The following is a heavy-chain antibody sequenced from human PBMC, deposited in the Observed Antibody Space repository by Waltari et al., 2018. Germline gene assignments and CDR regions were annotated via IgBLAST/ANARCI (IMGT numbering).Heavy chain of an antibody. CDR3: ARAEGRYCSGGSCYFPPYNWFDP. D-gene: IGHD2-15*01. CDR2: INHSGST. V-gene: IGHV4-34*01. J-gene: IGHJ5*02. CDR1: GGSFSGYY. Sequence: QVQLQQWGAGLLKPSETLSLTCAVYGGSFSGYYWSWTRQPPGTGLEWIGEINHSGSTNYNPSLKSRVTISVDTSKNQFSLKLSSVTAADTAVYYCARAEGRYCSGGSCYFPPYNWFDPWGQGTLVTVSS.